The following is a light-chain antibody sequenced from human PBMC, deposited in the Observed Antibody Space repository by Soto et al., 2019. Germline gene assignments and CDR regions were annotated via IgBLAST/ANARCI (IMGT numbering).Light chain of an antibody. CDR3: QQYSTWPPRYT. V-gene: IGKV3-15*01. CDR2: RAS. J-gene: IGKJ2*01. CDR1: QSVSSY. Sequence: EIVMTQSPATLSVSPGGRATLSCRASQSVSSYLAWYQQRPGQPPRLLIYRASTRATNIPARFSGSGSGTEFSLTISSLQSEDFALYYCQQYSTWPPRYTFGQGTKLEI.